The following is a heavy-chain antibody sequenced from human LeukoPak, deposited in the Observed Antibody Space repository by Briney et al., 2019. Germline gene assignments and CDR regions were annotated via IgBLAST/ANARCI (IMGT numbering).Heavy chain of an antibody. CDR3: ARANSYGSYYFEY. Sequence: PGGSLRLSCAASGFTFRTYWMHWVRQVPGKGLEWISFTFAGGTTYYADSVKGRFTVSRDYSKNAVYLQMTTLRTEDTAVYFCARANSYGSYYFEYWGRGALVAVSS. V-gene: IGHV3-66*01. CDR1: GFTFRTYW. D-gene: IGHD3-10*01. CDR2: TFAGGTT. J-gene: IGHJ4*01.